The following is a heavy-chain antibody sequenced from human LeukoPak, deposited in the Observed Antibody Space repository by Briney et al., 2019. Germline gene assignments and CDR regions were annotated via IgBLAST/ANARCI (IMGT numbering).Heavy chain of an antibody. CDR2: INPSGGST. J-gene: IGHJ4*02. CDR3: AREGGYCSSTSCYTIHYFDY. CDR1: GYTFTGYY. D-gene: IGHD2-2*02. Sequence: ASVKVSCKASGYTFTGYYMHWVRQAPGQGLEWMGIINPSGGSTSYAQKFQGRVTMTRDMSTSTVYMELSSLRSEDTAVYYCAREGGYCSSTSCYTIHYFDYWGQGTLVTVSS. V-gene: IGHV1-46*01.